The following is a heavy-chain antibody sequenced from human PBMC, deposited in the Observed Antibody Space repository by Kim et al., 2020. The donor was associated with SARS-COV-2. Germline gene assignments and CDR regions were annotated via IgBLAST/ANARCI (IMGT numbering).Heavy chain of an antibody. CDR3: AREREDLYGLWMKFDY. V-gene: IGHV6-1*01. D-gene: IGHD2-8*02. J-gene: IGHJ4*02. Sequence: SVKSRITINPDTSKNQFSLQLNSVTPEDTAVYYCAREREDLYGLWMKFDYWGQGTLVTVSS.